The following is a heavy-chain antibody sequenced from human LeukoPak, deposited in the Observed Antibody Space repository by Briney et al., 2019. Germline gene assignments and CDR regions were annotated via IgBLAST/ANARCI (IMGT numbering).Heavy chain of an antibody. V-gene: IGHV4-30-4*08. D-gene: IGHD5-18*01. J-gene: IGHJ4*02. CDR2: IYYSGST. CDR1: GGSISSGDYY. Sequence: SETLSLTCTVSGGSISSGDYYWSWIRQPPGKGLEWIGYIYYSGSTYYNLSLKSRVTISVDTSKNQFSLKLSSVTAADTAVYYCARDLGGYSYGYANYWGQGTLVTVSS. CDR3: ARDLGGYSYGYANY.